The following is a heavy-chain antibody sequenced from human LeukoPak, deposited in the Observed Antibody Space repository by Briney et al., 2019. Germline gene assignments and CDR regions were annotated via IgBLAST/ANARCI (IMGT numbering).Heavy chain of an antibody. D-gene: IGHD1-26*01. Sequence: SETLSLTCAVSGDSISGFYCSWIRQPAGKGLEWIGRIYSSRSIYNPSLKSRVTMSVDTSKNQFSLKLSSVTAADTAVYYCARAAGRDTTSGLDFDYWGQGILVTVSS. CDR3: ARAAGRDTTSGLDFDY. J-gene: IGHJ4*02. CDR1: GDSISGFY. CDR2: IYSSRS. V-gene: IGHV4-4*07.